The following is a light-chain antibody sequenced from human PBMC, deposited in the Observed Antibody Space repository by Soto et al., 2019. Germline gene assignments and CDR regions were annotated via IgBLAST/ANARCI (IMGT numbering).Light chain of an antibody. CDR3: QQVDSYPVT. CDR1: QDITNF. V-gene: IGKV1-9*01. CDR2: AAS. Sequence: DIQLTQSPSFLSASVGDRVTLTCRASQDITNFLAWYQQKSGKAPKLLIYAASTLQSGVPSRFSGSGSGTEFTLTISSLQPEDFANYYCQQVDSYPVTFGGGTKVEIK. J-gene: IGKJ4*01.